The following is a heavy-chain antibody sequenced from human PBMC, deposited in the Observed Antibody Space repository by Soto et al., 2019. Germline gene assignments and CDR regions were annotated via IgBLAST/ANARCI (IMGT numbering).Heavy chain of an antibody. CDR1: GYTFTGYY. D-gene: IGHD3-3*01. CDR3: ARDFAYDFWSGYSFAGMDV. V-gene: IGHV1-2*04. CDR2: INPNSGGT. J-gene: IGHJ6*02. Sequence: ASVKVSCKASGYTFTGYYMHWVRQAPGQGLEWMGWINPNSGGTNYAQKFQGWVTMTRDTSISTAYMELSRLRSDDTAVYYCARDFAYDFWSGYSFAGMDVWGQGTTVTVSS.